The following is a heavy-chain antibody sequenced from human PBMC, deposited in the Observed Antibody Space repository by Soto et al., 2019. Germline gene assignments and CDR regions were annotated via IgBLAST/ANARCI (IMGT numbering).Heavy chain of an antibody. J-gene: IGHJ4*02. V-gene: IGHV5-51*01. CDR1: GYGSTNYW. CDR2: LNPGNSDT. CDR3: ARDRSVSGWYCY. D-gene: IGHD6-19*01. Sequence: GESLKISCEASGYGSTNYWIGWVRQMPGKGLEWMGILNPGNSDTRYRPSFQGQVTISADKSISTAYLQMNSLRAEDTAVYYCARDRSVSGWYCYWGQGTLVTVSS.